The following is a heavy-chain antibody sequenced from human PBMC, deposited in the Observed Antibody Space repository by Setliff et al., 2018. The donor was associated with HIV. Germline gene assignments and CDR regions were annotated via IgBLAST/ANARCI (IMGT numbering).Heavy chain of an antibody. J-gene: IGHJ4*02. V-gene: IGHV4-39*02. CDR3: AREDSSYHYFDS. D-gene: IGHD3-22*01. CDR2: IFYSGSA. CDR1: GGSISSSNYY. Sequence: SSETLSLTCTVSGGSISSSNYYWGWIRQPPGKGREWIGSIFYSGSANYNPSLTSPVTISVDTSKNQFSLKLRSVTAADTAVNWCAREDSSYHYFDSWGQGMLVTVSS.